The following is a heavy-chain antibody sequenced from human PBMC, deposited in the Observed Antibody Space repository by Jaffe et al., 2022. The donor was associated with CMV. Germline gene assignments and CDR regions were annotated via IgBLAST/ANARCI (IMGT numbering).Heavy chain of an antibody. D-gene: IGHD3-3*01. J-gene: IGHJ6*02. V-gene: IGHV3-48*02. CDR3: ARDPHGGDYDFWSGYYYYYGMDV. CDR1: GFTFSSYS. CDR2: ISSSSSTI. Sequence: EVQLVESGGGLVQPGGSLRLSCAASGFTFSSYSMNWVRQAPGKGLEWVSYISSSSSTIYYADSVKGRFTISRDNAKNSLYLQMNSLRDEDTAVYYCARDPHGGDYDFWSGYYYYYGMDVWGQGTTVTVSS.